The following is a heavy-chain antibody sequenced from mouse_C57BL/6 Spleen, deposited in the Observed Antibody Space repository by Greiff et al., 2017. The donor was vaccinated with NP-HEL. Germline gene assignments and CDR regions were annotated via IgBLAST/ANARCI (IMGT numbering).Heavy chain of an antibody. CDR3: ARITTSRYAMDY. CDR2: INPSNGGT. Sequence: QVQLKESGTELVKPGASVKLSCKASGYTFTSYWMHWVKQRPGQGLEWIGNINPSNGGTNYNEKFKSKATLTVDKSSSTAYMQLSSLTSEDSAVYYCARITTSRYAMDYWGQGTSVTVSS. V-gene: IGHV1-53*01. CDR1: GYTFTSYW. J-gene: IGHJ4*01. D-gene: IGHD1-1*01.